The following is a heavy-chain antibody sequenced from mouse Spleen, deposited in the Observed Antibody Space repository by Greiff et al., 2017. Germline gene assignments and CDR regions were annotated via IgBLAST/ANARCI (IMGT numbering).Heavy chain of an antibody. Sequence: EVKLVESGGGLVQPGGSLSLSCAASGFTFTDYYMSWVRQPPGKALEWLGFIRNKANGYTTEYSASVKGRFTISRDNSQSILYLQMNALRAEDSATYYCARYGSYYSDDLDYWGQGTTLTVSS. CDR3: ARYGSYYSDDLDY. CDR2: IRNKANGYTT. D-gene: IGHD2-12*01. V-gene: IGHV7-3*01. J-gene: IGHJ2*01. CDR1: GFTFTDYY.